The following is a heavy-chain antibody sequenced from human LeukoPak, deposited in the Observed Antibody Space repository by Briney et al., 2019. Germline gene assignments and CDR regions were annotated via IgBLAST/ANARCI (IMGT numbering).Heavy chain of an antibody. CDR3: ARQGKLWSAYYYYYYMDV. CDR2: INHSGST. CDR1: GGSFSCYY. Sequence: SETLSLTCAVYGGSFSCYYWSWIRQPPGKGLEWIGEINHSGSTNYNPSLKSRVTISVDTSKNQFSLKLSSVTAADTAVYYCARQGKLWSAYYYYYYMDVWGKGTTVTVSS. D-gene: IGHD5-18*01. J-gene: IGHJ6*03. V-gene: IGHV4-34*01.